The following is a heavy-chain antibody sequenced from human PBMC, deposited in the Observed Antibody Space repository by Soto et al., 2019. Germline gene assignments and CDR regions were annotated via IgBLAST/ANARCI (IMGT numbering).Heavy chain of an antibody. CDR3: ARHASEGDRGKVADY. V-gene: IGHV4-31*03. CDR2: IYYSGST. J-gene: IGHJ4*02. CDR1: GGSISSGGYY. D-gene: IGHD3-16*01. Sequence: QVQLQESGPGLVKPSQTLSLTCTVSGGSISSGGYYWSWIRQHPGKGLEWIGYIYYSGSTYYNPSLKRRVTISVDTSKNQFSLKLGSVSAADTAVYYCARHASEGDRGKVADYWGQGTLVTVSS.